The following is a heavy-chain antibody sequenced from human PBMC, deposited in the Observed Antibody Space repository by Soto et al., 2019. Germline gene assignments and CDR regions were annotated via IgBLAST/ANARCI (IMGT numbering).Heavy chain of an antibody. V-gene: IGHV3-23*01. CDR3: AKGGVAAARGYFDY. CDR2: ISGSGSNT. CDR1: GLTFRSYG. Sequence: EVQLLESGGGLVKPGGSLRLSCSASGLTFRSYGMSWVRQAPGKGLEWVSDISGSGSNTYDADSVKGRFTISRDKSNNTMFLQMNSMRAEDTAIYYCAKGGVAAARGYFDYGGQGTLVPVSS. D-gene: IGHD6-13*01. J-gene: IGHJ4*03.